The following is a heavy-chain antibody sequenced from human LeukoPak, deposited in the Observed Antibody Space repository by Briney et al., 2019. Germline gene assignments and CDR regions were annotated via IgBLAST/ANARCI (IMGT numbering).Heavy chain of an antibody. Sequence: PGGSLRLPCAASGFTFSTYAMSWVRQAPGKGLEWVSAISGSGDITSYADSVRGRFTISRDNSKNTLYLQMNSLRAEDTAVYYCAKHISSWYGPGYWAQGTLVTVSS. D-gene: IGHD6-13*01. CDR2: ISGSGDIT. CDR3: AKHISSWYGPGY. V-gene: IGHV3-23*01. CDR1: GFTFSTYA. J-gene: IGHJ4*02.